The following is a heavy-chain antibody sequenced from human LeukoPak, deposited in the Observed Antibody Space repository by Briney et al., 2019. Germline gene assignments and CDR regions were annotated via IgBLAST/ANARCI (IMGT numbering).Heavy chain of an antibody. CDR2: IRNKDYGETT. CDR1: GFTFGAYA. D-gene: IGHD2-2*01. Sequence: QPGRSLRLSCTTSGFTFGAYALTWVRQARGKGLECVGFIRNKDYGETTHYAASVKGRFTISRDDSKSIAYLKMTSLKTEDTAVYYCARRKGCSSTSCPPDYWGQGTMVTVSS. J-gene: IGHJ4*02. CDR3: ARRKGCSSTSCPPDY. V-gene: IGHV3-49*04.